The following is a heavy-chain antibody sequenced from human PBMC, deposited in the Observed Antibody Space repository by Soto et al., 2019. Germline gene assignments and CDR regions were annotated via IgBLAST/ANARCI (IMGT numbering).Heavy chain of an antibody. CDR1: GFTFSSYA. V-gene: IGHV3-23*01. Sequence: GGSLRLSCAASGFTFSSYAMSWVRQAPGKGLEWVSAISGSGGSTYYADSVKGRFTISRGNSKNTLYLQMNSLRAEDTAVYYCHYYYGSGSYYMGYGMDVWGQGTTVTVSS. CDR2: ISGSGGST. D-gene: IGHD3-10*01. J-gene: IGHJ6*02. CDR3: HYYYGSGSYYMGYGMDV.